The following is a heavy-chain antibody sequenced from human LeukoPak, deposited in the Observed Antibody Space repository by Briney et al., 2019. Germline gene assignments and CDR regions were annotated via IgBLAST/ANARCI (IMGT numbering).Heavy chain of an antibody. CDR2: IRYDGSNK. J-gene: IGHJ6*03. D-gene: IGHD4-11*01. Sequence: PGGSLRLSCAVSGFTFISYGIHWVRQAPGKGLEWVAFIRYDGSNKYYADSVKGRFTISRDNSKNTLYLQMNSLRAEDTAVYYWAKKAVTANYYYYYMDVWGKGTTATVSS. CDR1: GFTFISYG. CDR3: AKKAVTANYYYYYMDV. V-gene: IGHV3-30*02.